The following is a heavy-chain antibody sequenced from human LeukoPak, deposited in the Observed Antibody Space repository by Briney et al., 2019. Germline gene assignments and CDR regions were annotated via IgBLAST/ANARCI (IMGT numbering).Heavy chain of an antibody. D-gene: IGHD6-19*01. Sequence: SETLSLTCTVSGGSISSSSYYWGWIRQPPGKGPEWIGSIYYSGSTYYNPSLKSRVTISVDTSKNQFSLKLSSVTAADTAVYYCADIAVAGAFDYWGQGTLVTVSS. J-gene: IGHJ4*02. V-gene: IGHV4-39*01. CDR3: ADIAVAGAFDY. CDR1: GGSISSSSYY. CDR2: IYYSGST.